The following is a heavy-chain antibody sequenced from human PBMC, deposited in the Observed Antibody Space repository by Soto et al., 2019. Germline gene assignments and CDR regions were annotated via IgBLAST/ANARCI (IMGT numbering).Heavy chain of an antibody. CDR2: TYYRSKWYN. CDR3: AREDSSGYKGHYYYYGMDV. Sequence: PSQTLSLTCAISGDSVSSNSAAWNWIRQSPSRGLEWLGRTYYRSKWYNDYAVSVKSRITINPDTSKNQFSLQLNSVTPEDTAVYYCAREDSSGYKGHYYYYGMDVWGQGTTVTVYS. CDR1: GDSVSSNSAA. D-gene: IGHD6-19*01. J-gene: IGHJ6*02. V-gene: IGHV6-1*01.